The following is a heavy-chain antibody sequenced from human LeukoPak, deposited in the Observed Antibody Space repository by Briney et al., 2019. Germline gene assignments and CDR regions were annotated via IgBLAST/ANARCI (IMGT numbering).Heavy chain of an antibody. CDR1: VFTFDDYA. Sequence: VGALRLSPAPSVFTFDDYAMHWGREAPREGREWVSLISRDVGNMYYADSVQGRVNISRANRKTSPYLHMNSMSTEDTALYYCAKAGSGYSSGWYVGGYFDYWGQGTLVTVSS. V-gene: IGHV3-43*02. CDR2: ISRDVGNM. D-gene: IGHD6-19*01. CDR3: AKAGSGYSSGWYVGGYFDY. J-gene: IGHJ4*02.